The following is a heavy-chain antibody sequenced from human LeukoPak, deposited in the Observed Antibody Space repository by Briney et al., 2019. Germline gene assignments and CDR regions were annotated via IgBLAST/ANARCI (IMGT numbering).Heavy chain of an antibody. CDR1: GYTFTSYG. V-gene: IGHV1-18*01. CDR3: ARGVAYYYDSSGPRNFDY. CDR2: ISAYNGNT. Sequence: GASVKVSCKASGYTFTSYGISWVRQAPGQGLGWMGWISAYNGNTNYAQKLQGRVTMTTDTSTSTAYMELRSLRSDDTAVYYCARGVAYYYDSSGPRNFDYWGQGTLVTVSS. J-gene: IGHJ4*02. D-gene: IGHD3-22*01.